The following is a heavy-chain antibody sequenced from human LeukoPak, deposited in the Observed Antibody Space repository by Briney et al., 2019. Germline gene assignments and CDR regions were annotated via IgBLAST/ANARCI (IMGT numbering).Heavy chain of an antibody. CDR1: GYTFTGYY. CDR3: ARDHQLLSGGFDY. CDR2: INPNSGGT. D-gene: IGHD2-2*01. Sequence: ASVKVSCKASGYTFTGYYMHWVRQAPGQGLEWMGRINPNSGGTNYAQKFQGRVTMTRDTSISTAYMELSRLRSDDTAVYYCARDHQLLSGGFDYWGQGTLVTVSS. V-gene: IGHV1-2*06. J-gene: IGHJ4*02.